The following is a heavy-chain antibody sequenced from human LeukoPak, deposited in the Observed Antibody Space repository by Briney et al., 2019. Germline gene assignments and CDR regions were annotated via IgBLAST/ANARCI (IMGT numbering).Heavy chain of an antibody. Sequence: PGGSLRLSCAASGFTFRSYSMNWVRQAPGKGLEWVSAIDPSSTYIYYADSVKGRFTISRDNAENSLYLQMNSLRVEDTAVYYCARAPRGYPTVTTCDFWGQGTLVTVSS. CDR2: IDPSSTYI. V-gene: IGHV3-21*01. CDR3: ARAPRGYPTVTTCDF. J-gene: IGHJ4*02. D-gene: IGHD4-17*01. CDR1: GFTFRSYS.